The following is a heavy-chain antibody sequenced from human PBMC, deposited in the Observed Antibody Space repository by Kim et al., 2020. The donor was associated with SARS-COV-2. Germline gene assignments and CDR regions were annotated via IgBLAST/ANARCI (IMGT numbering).Heavy chain of an antibody. V-gene: IGHV3-9*01. CDR1: GFTFDDYA. CDR2: ISWNSGSI. J-gene: IGHJ4*02. CDR3: AKGHSGYDYSFDY. D-gene: IGHD5-12*01. Sequence: GGSLRLSCAASGFTFDDYAMHWVRQAPGKGLEWVSGISWNSGSIGYADSVKGRFTISRDNAKNSLYLQMNSLRAEDTALYYCAKGHSGYDYSFDYWGQGTLVTVSS.